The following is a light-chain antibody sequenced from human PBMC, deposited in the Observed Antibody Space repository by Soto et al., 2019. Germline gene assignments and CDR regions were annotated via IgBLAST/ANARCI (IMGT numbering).Light chain of an antibody. CDR2: EVS. CDR3: AAWYDSLNEYV. J-gene: IGLJ1*01. CDR1: SSDVGGYNY. V-gene: IGLV2-14*03. Sequence: QSVLTQPASVSGSPGQSITISCTGTSSDVGGYNYVSWYQQHPGKGPKLMIYEVSNRPSGVSNRFSGSKSGNTATLTISGLQAEDEADYYCAAWYDSLNEYVFGDGAKVTVL.